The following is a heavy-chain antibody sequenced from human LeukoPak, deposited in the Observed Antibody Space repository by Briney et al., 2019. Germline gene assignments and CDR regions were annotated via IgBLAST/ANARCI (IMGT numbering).Heavy chain of an antibody. D-gene: IGHD2-15*01. J-gene: IGHJ6*02. CDR2: IYYSGST. CDR1: GGSISSGDYY. CDR3: ARDNCSGGSCYRTYYYYGMDV. Sequence: SETLSLTCTVSGGSISSGDYYWSWIRQPPGKGLEWMGYIYYSGSTYYNPSLKSRVTISVDTSKNQFSLKLSSVTAADTAVYYCARDNCSGGSCYRTYYYYGMDVWGQGTTVTVSS. V-gene: IGHV4-30-4*01.